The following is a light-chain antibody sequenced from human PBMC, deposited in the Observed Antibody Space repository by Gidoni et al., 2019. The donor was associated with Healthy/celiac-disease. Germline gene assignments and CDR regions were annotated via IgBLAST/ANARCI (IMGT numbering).Light chain of an antibody. J-gene: IGLJ2*01. CDR2: GNS. CDR3: QSYDSSLSAHVV. CDR1: SSNIGAGYD. Sequence: QSVLTQPPSVSGAPGQRVTISCTGSSSNIGAGYDVHWYQQLPGTAPNLLIYGNSHRPSGVPDRFSGSKSGTSASLAITGLQAEDEADYYCQSYDSSLSAHVVFGGGTKLTVL. V-gene: IGLV1-40*01.